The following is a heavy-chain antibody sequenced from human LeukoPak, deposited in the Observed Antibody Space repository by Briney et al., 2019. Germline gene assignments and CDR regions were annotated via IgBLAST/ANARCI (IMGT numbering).Heavy chain of an antibody. CDR3: ARDVLIAADGVIRLDAFDI. V-gene: IGHV3-21*01. CDR2: ISSSSSSI. D-gene: IGHD6-13*01. J-gene: IGHJ3*02. Sequence: RGSLRLSCAASGFTFSSYNMNWVRQTPGKGLEWVSSISSSSSSIYYADSVKGRFTISRDNAKNSLYLQMNSLRAEDTAVYYCARDVLIAADGVIRLDAFDIWGQGTVVTVSS. CDR1: GFTFSSYN.